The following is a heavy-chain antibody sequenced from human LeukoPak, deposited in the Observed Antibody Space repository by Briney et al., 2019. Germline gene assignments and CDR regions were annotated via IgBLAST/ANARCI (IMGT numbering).Heavy chain of an antibody. V-gene: IGHV4-59*01. CDR3: ARAGDGYNRFDY. D-gene: IGHD5-24*01. J-gene: IGHJ4*02. CDR1: GGSIRSYY. Sequence: SETLSLTCSVSGGSIRSYYWSWIRQPPGKGLEWIAYLYYTGSTNYNPSLKSRVTISIDTSKNQFSLNLRSVTAADTAVYYCARAGDGYNRFDYWGQGTLVTVTS. CDR2: LYYTGST.